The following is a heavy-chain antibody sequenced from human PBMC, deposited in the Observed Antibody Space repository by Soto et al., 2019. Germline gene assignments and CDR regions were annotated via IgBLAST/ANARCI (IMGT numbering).Heavy chain of an antibody. J-gene: IGHJ4*02. CDR2: ISPYSGET. D-gene: IGHD6-19*01. CDR3: ARGPVAGSDF. CDR1: GYPFTSYG. Sequence: QVQLVQSGPEVKKPAASVQVSCKASGYPFTSYGIVWVRQAPGQGLEWMGWISPYSGETRYTEKFQDRLTLTTDTLTSTAYMYLRSLTSDDTAVYFCARGPVAGSDFCGQGTLVIVSS. V-gene: IGHV1-18*01.